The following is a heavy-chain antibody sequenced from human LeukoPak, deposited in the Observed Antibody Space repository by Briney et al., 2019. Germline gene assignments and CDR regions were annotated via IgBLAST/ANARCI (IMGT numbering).Heavy chain of an antibody. V-gene: IGHV4-39*07. J-gene: IGHJ4*02. D-gene: IGHD2-2*01. CDR1: GGSISSSSYY. CDR2: INHSGST. Sequence: PSETLSLTCTVSGGSISSSSYYWSWIRQPPGKGLEWIGEINHSGSTNYNPSLKSRVTISVDTSKNQFSLKLSSVTAADTAVYYCARVRVVPAATNPYYFDYWGQGTLVTVSS. CDR3: ARVRVVPAATNPYYFDY.